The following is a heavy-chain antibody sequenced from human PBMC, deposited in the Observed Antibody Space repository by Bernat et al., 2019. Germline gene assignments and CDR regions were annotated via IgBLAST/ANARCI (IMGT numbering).Heavy chain of an antibody. CDR1: GFTFSDYY. D-gene: IGHD6-13*01. CDR2: ISSSSRYT. Sequence: QVQLVESGGGLVKPGGSLRLSCAASGFTFSDYYMSWIRQAPGKGLEWVSYISSSSRYTNYADSVKGRFTISRDNAKNSLYLQMNSLRAEDTAVYYCARVGRGSSWSYYYYYMDVWGKGTTVTVSS. CDR3: ARVGRGSSWSYYYYYMDV. V-gene: IGHV3-11*06. J-gene: IGHJ6*03.